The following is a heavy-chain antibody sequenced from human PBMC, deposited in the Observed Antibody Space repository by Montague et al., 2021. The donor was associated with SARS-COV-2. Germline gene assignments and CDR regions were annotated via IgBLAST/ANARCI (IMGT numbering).Heavy chain of an antibody. CDR3: ARAYIVVVADAYRPDVFDV. J-gene: IGHJ3*01. Sequence: SETLSLTCTVSGDSISISTSYYWAWIRQPPGKGLEWIGSIYYSGSTIYDPSLRSRVTISVDTSQNQFSLKLSSVTAADTAAYFCARAYIVVVADAYRPDVFDVWGQGTRVSVSS. CDR2: IYYSGST. V-gene: IGHV4-39*01. D-gene: IGHD2-15*01. CDR1: GDSISISTSYY.